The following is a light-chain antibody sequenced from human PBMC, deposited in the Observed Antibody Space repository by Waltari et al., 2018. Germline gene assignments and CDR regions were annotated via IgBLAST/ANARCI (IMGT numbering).Light chain of an antibody. Sequence: DIQMTQSPSSLSASIGDTITVTCRASQNIRTYLNWYQQKPAKAPKLLIFGASTLPRGFPSRFSGSASGTEFTLTVTNLQPDDFATYFCQQSFSSPWTFGQGTTV. CDR1: QNIRTY. J-gene: IGKJ1*01. V-gene: IGKV1-39*01. CDR2: GAS. CDR3: QQSFSSPWT.